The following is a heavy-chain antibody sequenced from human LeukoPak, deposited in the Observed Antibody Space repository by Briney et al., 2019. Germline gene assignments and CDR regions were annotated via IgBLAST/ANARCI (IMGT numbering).Heavy chain of an antibody. D-gene: IGHD6-19*01. CDR3: VKPNLAVPGTRYFDS. CDR1: GFTFSSYA. CDR2: ISYDGSNK. Sequence: QPGRSLRLSCAASGFTFSSYAMHWVRQAPGKGLEWVAIISYDGSNKYYADSVKGRFTISRDNSKNTLYLQMSSLRAEDTAVYSCVKPNLAVPGTRYFDSWGQGTLVTVSS. J-gene: IGHJ4*02. V-gene: IGHV3-30-3*02.